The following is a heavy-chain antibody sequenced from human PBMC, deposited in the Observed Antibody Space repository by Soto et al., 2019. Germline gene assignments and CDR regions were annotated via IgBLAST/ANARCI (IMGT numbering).Heavy chain of an antibody. V-gene: IGHV4-59*01. D-gene: IGHD3-10*01. CDR1: GGSISSYY. CDR2: IYYSGST. J-gene: IGHJ4*02. CDR3: VGGSGSYYNYFDD. Sequence: QVQLQESGPGLVKPSETLSLTCTVSGGSISSYYWSWIRQPPGKGLEWIGYIYYSGSTHYKPSLKSRVTISVDTSKNQCSLKLSSVTAADTAVYYCVGGSGSYYNYFDDWGQGTLVTVSS.